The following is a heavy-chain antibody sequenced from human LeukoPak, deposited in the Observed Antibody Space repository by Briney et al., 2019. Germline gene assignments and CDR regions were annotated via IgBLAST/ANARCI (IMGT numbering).Heavy chain of an antibody. CDR3: ARRYGYYYYYIDV. V-gene: IGHV4-34*01. D-gene: IGHD5-18*01. CDR1: GGSFSSYY. CDR2: INHSETT. J-gene: IGHJ6*03. Sequence: SETLSLTCAVSGGSFSSYYWTWIRQPPGKGLEWIEEINHSETTHYNPSLKSRVTISVDTSKNQFSLKLSSVTAADTAVYYCARRYGYYYYYIDVWGKGTTVTVSS.